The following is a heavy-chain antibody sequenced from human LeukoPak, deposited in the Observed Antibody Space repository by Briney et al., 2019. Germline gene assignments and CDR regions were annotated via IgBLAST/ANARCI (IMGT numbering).Heavy chain of an antibody. Sequence: QPGGSLRLSCAASGFTFSSYEMNWVRQAPGKGLEWVSYISSSGGTIYYADSVKGRFTISRDNAKNSLYLQMNSLRAEDTAVYYCAREPYYYDSSGSNYYYYGMDVWGQGTTVTVSS. J-gene: IGHJ6*02. CDR3: AREPYYYDSSGSNYYYYGMDV. CDR2: ISSSGGTI. CDR1: GFTFSSYE. V-gene: IGHV3-48*03. D-gene: IGHD3-22*01.